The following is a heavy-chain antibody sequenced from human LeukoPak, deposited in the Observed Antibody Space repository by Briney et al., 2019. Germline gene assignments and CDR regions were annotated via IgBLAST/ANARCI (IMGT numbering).Heavy chain of an antibody. CDR2: IIPILGIA. V-gene: IGHV1-69*04. CDR1: GGTFSSYA. D-gene: IGHD3-22*01. Sequence: SVKVSCKASGGTFSSYAISWVRQAPGQGLEWMGRIIPILGIANYAQKFQGRVTITADKSTSTAYMELSSLRSEDTAVYYCARGYDSSGCHYWGQGTLVTVSS. J-gene: IGHJ4*02. CDR3: ARGYDSSGCHY.